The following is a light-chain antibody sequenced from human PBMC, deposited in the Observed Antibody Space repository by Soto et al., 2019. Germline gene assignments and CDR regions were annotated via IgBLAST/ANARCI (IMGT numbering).Light chain of an antibody. V-gene: IGLV2-14*01. CDR3: SSYTSSSTLV. CDR2: DVN. J-gene: IGLJ1*01. CDR1: SGDVGGYDY. Sequence: QSALTQPPSASGSPGRSVTISCTGTSGDVGGYDYVSWYQQHPGKAPQLMIYDVNNRPSGVSNRFSGSKSGNTASLTISGLQAEDEADYYCSSYTSSSTLVFGTGTKLTVL.